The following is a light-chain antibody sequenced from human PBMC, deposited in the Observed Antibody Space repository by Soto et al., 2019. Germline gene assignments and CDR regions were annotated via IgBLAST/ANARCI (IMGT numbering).Light chain of an antibody. Sequence: QSALTQPRSVSGSPGQSVTISCTGTSSDVGAYNYVSWYQQHPGKAPTLMIYDVSKRPSGVPDRFSGSKSGNTASLTISGLQAEDEADYYCCSCADSYTRLFGTGTKLTVL. CDR3: CSCADSYTRL. CDR1: SSDVGAYNY. J-gene: IGLJ1*01. V-gene: IGLV2-11*01. CDR2: DVS.